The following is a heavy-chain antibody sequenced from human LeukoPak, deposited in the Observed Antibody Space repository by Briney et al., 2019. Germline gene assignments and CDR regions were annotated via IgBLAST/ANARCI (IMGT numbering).Heavy chain of an antibody. CDR2: ISAYNGNT. Sequence: ASVKVSCKASGYTFTSYGISWVRQAPGQGLEWMGWISAYNGNTNYAQKLQGRVTITTDTSTSAAYMELRSLRSDDTAVYYCASVYYYDSSGYYPSDYWGQGTLVTVSS. V-gene: IGHV1-18*01. J-gene: IGHJ4*02. D-gene: IGHD3-22*01. CDR1: GYTFTSYG. CDR3: ASVYYYDSSGYYPSDY.